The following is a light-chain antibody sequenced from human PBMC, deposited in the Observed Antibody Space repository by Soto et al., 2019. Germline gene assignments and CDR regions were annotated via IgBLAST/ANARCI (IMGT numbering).Light chain of an antibody. CDR2: DAS. V-gene: IGKV3-11*01. J-gene: IGKJ5*01. CDR3: QQRASWVT. Sequence: EIVLTQSPATLSLSPGERATLSCRASQRINNYLAWFQQKPGQAPRLLIYDASNRATGIPARFSGTGSDTDFTLTISSLEPEDFAVYYCQQRASWVTFGQGTRLEIK. CDR1: QRINNY.